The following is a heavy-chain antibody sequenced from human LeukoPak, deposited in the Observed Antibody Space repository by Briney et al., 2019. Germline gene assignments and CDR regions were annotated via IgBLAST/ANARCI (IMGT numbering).Heavy chain of an antibody. CDR1: GYTFTSYG. D-gene: IGHD6-6*01. CDR3: ARLSGYSSSRVFDY. V-gene: IGHV1-2*02. Sequence: ASVKVSCKASGYTFTSYGISWVRQAPGQGLEWMGWINPNSGGTNYAQKFQGRVTMTRDTSISTAYMELSRLRSDDTAVYYCARLSGYSSSRVFDYWGQGTLVTVSS. CDR2: INPNSGGT. J-gene: IGHJ4*02.